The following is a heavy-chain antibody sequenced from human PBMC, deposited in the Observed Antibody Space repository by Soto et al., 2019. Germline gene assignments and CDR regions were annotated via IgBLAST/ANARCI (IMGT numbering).Heavy chain of an antibody. J-gene: IGHJ4*02. CDR1: GGSFSGYY. CDR3: ARATRDIVVVPAAYYFDY. V-gene: IGHV4-34*01. D-gene: IGHD2-2*01. Sequence: SETLSLTCAVYGGSFSGYYWSWIRQPPGKGLEWIGEINHSGSTNYNPSLKSRVTISVDTSKNQFSLKLSSVTAADTAVYYCARATRDIVVVPAAYYFDYWGQGTLVTVSS. CDR2: INHSGST.